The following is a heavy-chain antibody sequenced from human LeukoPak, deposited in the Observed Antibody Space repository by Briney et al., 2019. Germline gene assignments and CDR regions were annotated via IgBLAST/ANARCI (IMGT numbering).Heavy chain of an antibody. D-gene: IGHD2-2*02. J-gene: IGHJ6*03. CDR1: GGSISGGGYY. CDR3: ARAPAAIYYYYMDV. Sequence: SETLSLTCTVSGGSISGGGYYWSWIRQHPGKGLEWIGYIYYSGSTYYNPSLKSRVTISVDTSKNQFSLKLSSVTAADTAVYYCARAPAAIYYYYMDVWGKGTTVTVSS. V-gene: IGHV4-31*03. CDR2: IYYSGST.